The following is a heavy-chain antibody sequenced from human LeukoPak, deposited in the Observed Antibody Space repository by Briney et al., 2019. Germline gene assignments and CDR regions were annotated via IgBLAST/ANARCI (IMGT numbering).Heavy chain of an antibody. J-gene: IGHJ6*02. D-gene: IGHD6-19*01. CDR2: VHYSGST. V-gene: IGHV4-31*03. CDR1: GGSISSGGYY. Sequence: SETLSLTCTVSGGSISSGGYYWSWIRQHPGKGLEWIGYVHYSGSTYYNPSLKSRLTISVDTSKNQFSLKLSSVTAADTAVYYCARDRDPSSSGWYGLDYGMDVWGQGTTVTVSS. CDR3: ARDRDPSSSGWYGLDYGMDV.